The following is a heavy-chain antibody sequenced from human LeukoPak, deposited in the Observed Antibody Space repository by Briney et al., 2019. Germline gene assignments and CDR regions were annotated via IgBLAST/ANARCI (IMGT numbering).Heavy chain of an antibody. D-gene: IGHD2-8*02. CDR2: ITVTGGGGGI. CDR1: GFTYANYA. Sequence: PGWSLRLSCVPSGFTYANYAMNWVGQAPGKGGEWVASITVTGGGGGIYSADSVKGRFPISRDNSKTTLFLQMSSRRAADTAVYHCAKGDRGHCTGVKCYPFDYWGQGTVVAVSS. CDR3: AKGDRGHCTGVKCYPFDY. V-gene: IGHV3-23*01. J-gene: IGHJ4*02.